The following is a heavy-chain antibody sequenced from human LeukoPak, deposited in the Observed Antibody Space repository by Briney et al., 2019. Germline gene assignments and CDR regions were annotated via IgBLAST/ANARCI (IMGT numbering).Heavy chain of an antibody. Sequence: PGGSLRLSCAASGLSFSSYWVHWVRQAPGKGLVWVSRIDSAGTTTNYADSVKGRFTISRDNAKNTVYLQMNSLRAEDTAVYYCAKEGREGNYYGSGSYHLDYWGQGTLVTVSS. CDR3: AKEGREGNYYGSGSYHLDY. CDR1: GLSFSSYW. CDR2: IDSAGTTT. J-gene: IGHJ4*02. D-gene: IGHD3-10*01. V-gene: IGHV3-74*01.